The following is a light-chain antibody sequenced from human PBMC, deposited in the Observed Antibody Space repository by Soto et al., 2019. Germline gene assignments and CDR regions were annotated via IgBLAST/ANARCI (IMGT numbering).Light chain of an antibody. CDR3: QQSDSTPFT. V-gene: IGKV1-39*01. J-gene: IGKJ3*01. CDR2: AAS. Sequence: DIQMTQSPSSLSASVGHIVTITCRASQSISTYLNWYQQKPGNAPALLIYAASSLQGGVPSSFSGSRSGTDFTLTISSLQPEDFATYFGQQSDSTPFTFGPGTEVDIK. CDR1: QSISTY.